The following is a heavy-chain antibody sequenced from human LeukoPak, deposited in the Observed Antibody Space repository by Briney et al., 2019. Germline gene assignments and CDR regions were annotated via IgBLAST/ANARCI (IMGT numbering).Heavy chain of an antibody. J-gene: IGHJ4*02. CDR2: ISGSGGST. CDR3: AKEAYCGGDCYSNYFDY. V-gene: IGHV3-23*01. CDR1: GFTFSSYA. Sequence: GSLRLSCAASGFTFSSYAMSWVRQAPGKGLEWVSAISGSGGSTYYADSVKGRFTISRDNSKNTLYLQMNSLRAEDTAVYYCAKEAYCGGDCYSNYFDYWGQGTLVTVSS. D-gene: IGHD2-21*01.